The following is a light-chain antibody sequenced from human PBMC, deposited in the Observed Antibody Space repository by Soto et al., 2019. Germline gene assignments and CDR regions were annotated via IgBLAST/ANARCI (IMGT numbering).Light chain of an antibody. Sequence: QSVLTQPPSTSGTPGQRVTISCSGSSSNIGSNTVSWYQHLPGTAPKLLIYSTNQRPSGVPDRFSGSKSGTSASLAISGLQSEDEADYYCAAWDDSLSGMVLGGGTKLTVL. CDR3: AAWDDSLSGMV. V-gene: IGLV1-44*01. CDR1: SSNIGSNT. CDR2: STN. J-gene: IGLJ2*01.